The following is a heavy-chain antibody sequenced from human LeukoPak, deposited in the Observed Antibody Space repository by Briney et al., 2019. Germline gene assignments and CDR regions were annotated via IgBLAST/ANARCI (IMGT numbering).Heavy chain of an antibody. V-gene: IGHV1-8*01. CDR2: MNPNNGNT. CDR3: ARGFYYYGLDV. CDR1: GYTFSRYD. J-gene: IGHJ6*02. Sequence: VSVKVSCKASGYTFSRYDINWGRQAPGQGLEWMGWMNPNNGNTGYAQKFQGRVTMTRSTSIDTAYMELNTLTSDDTAAYYCARGFYYYGLDVWGQGTTVTVSS.